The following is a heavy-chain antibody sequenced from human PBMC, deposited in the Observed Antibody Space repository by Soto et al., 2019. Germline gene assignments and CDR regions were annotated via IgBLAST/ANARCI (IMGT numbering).Heavy chain of an antibody. D-gene: IGHD2-21*02. Sequence: ASVKVSCKASGYTFSSYGISWVRQAPGQGLEWMGWINPNSGGTNYAQKFQGWVTMTRDTFISTAYMELSRLRSDDTAVYYCAREVVAYCGGDCYSDAFDIWGQGTMVTVSS. J-gene: IGHJ3*02. V-gene: IGHV1-2*04. CDR1: GYTFSSYG. CDR2: INPNSGGT. CDR3: AREVVAYCGGDCYSDAFDI.